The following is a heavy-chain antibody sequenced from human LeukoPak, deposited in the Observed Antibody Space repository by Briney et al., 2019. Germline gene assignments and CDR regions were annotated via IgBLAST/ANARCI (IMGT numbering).Heavy chain of an antibody. CDR1: GFTFSSYA. D-gene: IGHD5-18*01. CDR3: AKVLVPNGYGSAFDP. V-gene: IGHV3-23*01. CDR2: ISGSGDNT. J-gene: IGHJ5*02. Sequence: GGSLRLSCAASGFTFSSYAMSWVRQAPGKGLEWVSGISGSGDNTYYADSVKGRFTFSRDNAKNSLYLQMNSLRAEDTALYYCAKVLVPNGYGSAFDPWGQGTLVTVSS.